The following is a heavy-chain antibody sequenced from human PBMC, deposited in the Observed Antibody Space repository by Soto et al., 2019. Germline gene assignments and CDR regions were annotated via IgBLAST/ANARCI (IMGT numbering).Heavy chain of an antibody. Sequence: EVQLMESGGGLVQPGGSLRLSCAASGFTFSTYWMHWVRQTPGKGLVWVSRINSDGSSTSYADSVKGRFTISRDNARNTLHLQMNSLGVEITAVYYCLKILPNDGLNIWGQGTMVTVS. CDR2: INSDGSST. CDR3: LKILPNDGLNI. V-gene: IGHV3-74*01. J-gene: IGHJ3*02. CDR1: GFTFSTYW.